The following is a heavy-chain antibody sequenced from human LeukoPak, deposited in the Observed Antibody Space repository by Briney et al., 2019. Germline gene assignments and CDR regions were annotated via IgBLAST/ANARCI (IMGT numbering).Heavy chain of an antibody. CDR1: GGSITNLDYY. CDR2: IYTSGGT. CDR3: AGRGSSSGAFDI. D-gene: IGHD3-10*01. V-gene: IGHV4-61*02. Sequence: PSETLSLTCTVSGGSITNLDYYWTWIRQPAGKRLEWIGRIYTSGGTNYNPSLKSRVTMSVDRSKNEISLHLASLTAADTALYYCAGRGSSSGAFDIWGPGTFVTVSS. J-gene: IGHJ3*02.